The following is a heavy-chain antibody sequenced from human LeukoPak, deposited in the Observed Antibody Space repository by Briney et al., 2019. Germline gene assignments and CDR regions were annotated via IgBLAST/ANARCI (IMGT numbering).Heavy chain of an antibody. J-gene: IGHJ4*02. D-gene: IGHD6-6*01. CDR2: INHSGST. CDR3: ANSRPFCHVN. V-gene: IGHV4-34*01. Sequence: SETLSLTCAVYGVSFSGYYWSWIRQPPGKGLEWIGEINHSGSTNYNPSLKSRVTISLDTSRNQFSLKLNSVTAADTVVYYCANSRPFCHVNWGQGTLVTVSS. CDR1: GVSFSGYY.